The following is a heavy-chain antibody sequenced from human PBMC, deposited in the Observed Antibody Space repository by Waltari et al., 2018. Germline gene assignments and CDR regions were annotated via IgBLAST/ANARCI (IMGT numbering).Heavy chain of an antibody. D-gene: IGHD5-18*01. V-gene: IGHV3-74*01. CDR3: ARKGGRGYTYGPFYFDY. CDR2: SNGDGYAI. J-gene: IGHJ4*02. Sequence: EVQLVEAGGDLVQPGGSLRLSCEASGFTFSDYWMHWVRQAPGKGLVWVSRSNGDGYAITYSDSVQGRFTISRDNTKNTLYLQLNSLRAEDTAVYYCARKGGRGYTYGPFYFDYWGRGTLVTVSS. CDR1: GFTFSDYW.